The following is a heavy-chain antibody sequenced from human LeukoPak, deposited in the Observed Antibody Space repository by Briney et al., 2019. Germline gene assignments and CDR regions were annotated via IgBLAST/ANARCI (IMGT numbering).Heavy chain of an antibody. J-gene: IGHJ4*02. Sequence: PGGSLRLSCAASGFTFSSYWMHWVRQAPGKGLVWVSRINSDGSSTSYADSVKGRFTISRDNAKNTLYLQMNSLRAEDTAVYYCARVGSSSWDPFDYWGQGTLVTVSS. V-gene: IGHV3-74*01. D-gene: IGHD6-13*01. CDR2: INSDGSST. CDR3: ARVGSSSWDPFDY. CDR1: GFTFSSYW.